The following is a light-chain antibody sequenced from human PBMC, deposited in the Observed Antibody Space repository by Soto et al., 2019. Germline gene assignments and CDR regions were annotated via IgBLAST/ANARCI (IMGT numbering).Light chain of an antibody. CDR3: QHYNSYSEA. V-gene: IGKV1-5*01. CDR1: QSISSW. Sequence: DIQMTQSPSTLSASIGDRVTITCLASQSISSWLAWYQQKPGKAPKLLIYDAPSLESGVPSRFSGSGSGTEFTLTISSLQPDDFATYYCQHYNSYSEAFGQGTKVDIK. J-gene: IGKJ1*01. CDR2: DAP.